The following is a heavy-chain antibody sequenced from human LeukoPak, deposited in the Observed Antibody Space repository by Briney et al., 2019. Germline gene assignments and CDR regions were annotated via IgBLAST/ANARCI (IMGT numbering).Heavy chain of an antibody. J-gene: IGHJ4*02. D-gene: IGHD5-18*01. V-gene: IGHV1-18*01. CDR2: ISAYNGNT. Sequence: ASVKVSCKASGYTFTSYGISWVRQAPGQGLEWMGWISAYNGNTNYAQKLQGRVTMTTNTSTSTAYMELRSLRSDDTAVYYCAAGGGYTAMDKNFDYWGQGTLVTVSS. CDR3: AAGGGYTAMDKNFDY. CDR1: GYTFTSYG.